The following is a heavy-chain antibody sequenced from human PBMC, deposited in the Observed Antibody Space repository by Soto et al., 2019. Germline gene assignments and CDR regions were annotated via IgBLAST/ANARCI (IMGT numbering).Heavy chain of an antibody. CDR3: AKDMGGSGSYFSNYYYGMDV. V-gene: IGHV3-30*18. D-gene: IGHD1-26*01. J-gene: IGHJ6*02. Sequence: QVQLVESGGGVVQPGRSLRLSCAASGFTFSSYGMHWVRQAPGKGLEWVAVISYDGSNKYYADSVKGRFTISRDNSKNTLYLQMNSLRAEDTAVYYCAKDMGGSGSYFSNYYYGMDVWGQGTTVTVSS. CDR2: ISYDGSNK. CDR1: GFTFSSYG.